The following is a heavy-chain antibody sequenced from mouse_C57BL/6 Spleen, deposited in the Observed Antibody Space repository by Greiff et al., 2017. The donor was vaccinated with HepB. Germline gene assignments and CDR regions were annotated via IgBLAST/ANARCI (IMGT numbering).Heavy chain of an antibody. D-gene: IGHD1-1*01. CDR2: IHPNSGST. CDR1: GYTFTSYW. V-gene: IGHV1-64*01. J-gene: IGHJ1*03. Sequence: VKLQQPGAELVKPGASVKLSCKASGYTFTSYWMHWVKQRPGQGLEWIGMIHPNSGSTNYNEKFKSKATLTVDKSSSIAYMQLSSLTSEDSAVYYCASNGSSWWYFDVWGTGTTVTVSS. CDR3: ASNGSSWWYFDV.